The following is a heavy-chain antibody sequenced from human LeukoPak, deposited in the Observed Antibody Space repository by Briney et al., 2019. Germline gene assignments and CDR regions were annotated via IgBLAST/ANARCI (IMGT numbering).Heavy chain of an antibody. CDR1: EFRFGRDW. V-gene: IGHV3-7*01. J-gene: IGHJ1*01. Sequence: GGSLRLSCVASEFRFGRDWISWVRQAPGKGLEWVACIKQDGSEEYYVGSVRGRFTVSVDNGKNSLYLQMNSLRAEDTAGYYCATLDSTKPVFWGRGTAVTVSS. CDR2: IKQDGSEE. CDR3: ATLDSTKPVF. D-gene: IGHD2-2*01.